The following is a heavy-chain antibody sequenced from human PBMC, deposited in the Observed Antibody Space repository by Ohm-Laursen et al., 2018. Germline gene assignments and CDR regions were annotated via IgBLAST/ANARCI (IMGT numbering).Heavy chain of an antibody. Sequence: SLRLSCAASGFTFDNHWMSWVRQALGKGLERGVNVNQGGCQIHYVDSVKGRFTISRDNAKNSLSLEMNNLRVEDTAVYYCERDVRKWGIIDYFDYWGPGTRVTVSS. D-gene: IGHD3-16*01. CDR1: GFTFDNHW. J-gene: IGHJ4*02. CDR2: VNQGGCQI. V-gene: IGHV3-7*01. CDR3: ERDVRKWGIIDYFDY.